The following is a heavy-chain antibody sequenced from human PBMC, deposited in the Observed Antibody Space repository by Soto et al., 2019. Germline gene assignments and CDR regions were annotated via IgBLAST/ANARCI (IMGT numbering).Heavy chain of an antibody. CDR3: ASHYDYIWGSYRSSAFDI. CDR2: IIPILGIA. V-gene: IGHV1-69*02. J-gene: IGHJ3*02. CDR1: GGTFSSYT. Sequence: QVQLVQSGAEVKKPGSSVKVSCKASGGTFSSYTISWVRQAPGQGLEWMGRIIPILGIANYAQKFQGRVTITADKSTSTAYMELSSLRSEDTAVYYCASHYDYIWGSYRSSAFDIWGQGTMVTVSS. D-gene: IGHD3-16*02.